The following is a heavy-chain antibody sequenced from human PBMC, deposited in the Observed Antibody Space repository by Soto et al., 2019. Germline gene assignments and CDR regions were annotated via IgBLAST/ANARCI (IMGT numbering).Heavy chain of an antibody. CDR3: ARSRVPFNYYGMDV. Sequence: VGSLRLSCAASGFTFSSYSMNWVRQAPGKGLEWVSSISSSSSYIYYADSVKGRFTISRDNAKDSLYLQMNSLRAEDTAVYYCARSRVPFNYYGMDVWGQGTTVTVSS. J-gene: IGHJ6*02. V-gene: IGHV3-21*01. CDR1: GFTFSSYS. CDR2: ISSSSSYI.